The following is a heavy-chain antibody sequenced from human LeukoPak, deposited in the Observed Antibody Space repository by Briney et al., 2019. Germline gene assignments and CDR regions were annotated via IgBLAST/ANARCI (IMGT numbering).Heavy chain of an antibody. CDR1: GFTFTSYA. CDR2: ISGSGGST. Sequence: GGSLRLSCAASGFTFTSYAMSWVRQAPGKGLEWVSGISGSGGSTYYADSVKGRFTISRDNSKNTLYLQMNSLRAEDTAVYYCARQSYGDYLFDYWGQGILVTVSS. V-gene: IGHV3-23*01. D-gene: IGHD4-17*01. J-gene: IGHJ4*02. CDR3: ARQSYGDYLFDY.